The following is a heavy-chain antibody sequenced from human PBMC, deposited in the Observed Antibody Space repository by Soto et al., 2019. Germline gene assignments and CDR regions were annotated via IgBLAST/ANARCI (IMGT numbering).Heavy chain of an antibody. CDR1: GFTLSSYW. Sequence: GGSLRLSCAASGFTLSSYWMHWVRQAPGKGLEWVSYISSSSSTIYYADSVRGRFTISGDNSKNTLYLEMNSLRAEDTAVYYCARDDAYYNILTAFYFDYWGQGTLVTVSS. CDR3: ARDDAYYNILTAFYFDY. J-gene: IGHJ4*02. V-gene: IGHV3-48*01. D-gene: IGHD3-9*01. CDR2: ISSSSSTI.